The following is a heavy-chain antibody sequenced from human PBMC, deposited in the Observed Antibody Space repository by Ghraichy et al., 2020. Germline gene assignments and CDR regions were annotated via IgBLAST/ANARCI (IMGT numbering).Heavy chain of an antibody. CDR3: ARKPNTVNRGLYNWFDP. J-gene: IGHJ5*02. CDR1: GGSFSGYY. Sequence: SETLSLTCAVYGGSFSGYYWSWIRQPPGKGLEWIGEINHSGSTNYNPSLKSRVTISVDTSKNQFSLKLSSVTAADTAVYYCARKPNTVNRGLYNWFDPWGQGTLVTVSS. CDR2: INHSGST. D-gene: IGHD2/OR15-2a*01. V-gene: IGHV4-34*01.